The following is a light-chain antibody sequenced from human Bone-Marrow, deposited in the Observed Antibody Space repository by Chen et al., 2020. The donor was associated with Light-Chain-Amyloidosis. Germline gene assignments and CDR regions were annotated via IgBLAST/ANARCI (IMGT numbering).Light chain of an antibody. CDR1: SSAVGSYDF. CDR3: CSYAGSPLYV. J-gene: IGLJ1*01. CDR2: EVT. Sequence: QSALTQPASVSGSPGPSITISCSGTSSAVGSYDFVSWYQQHAGKAPKLMIYEVTKRPSGVSNRFSGSKSGNTASLTISGLQAEDEADYYCCSYAGSPLYVFGTGTKVSVL. V-gene: IGLV2-23*02.